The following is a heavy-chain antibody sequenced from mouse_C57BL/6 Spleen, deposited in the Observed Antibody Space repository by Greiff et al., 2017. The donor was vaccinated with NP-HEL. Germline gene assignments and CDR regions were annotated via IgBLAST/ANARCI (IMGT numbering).Heavy chain of an antibody. CDR3: ARGVSGNPFDY. V-gene: IGHV1-69*01. Sequence: VQLQQPGAELVMPGASVKLSCKASGYTFTSYWMHWVKQRPGQGLEWIGEIDPSDSYTNYNQKFKGKSTLTVDKSSSTAYMQLSSLTSEDSAVYYCARGVSGNPFDYWGQGTTLTVSS. J-gene: IGHJ2*01. CDR2: IDPSDSYT. D-gene: IGHD2-1*01. CDR1: GYTFTSYW.